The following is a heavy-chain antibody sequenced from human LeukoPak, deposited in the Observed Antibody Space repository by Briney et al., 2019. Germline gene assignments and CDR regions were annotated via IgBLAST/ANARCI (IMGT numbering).Heavy chain of an antibody. CDR3: ARIGQQLRAFDI. J-gene: IGHJ3*02. Sequence: SETLSLTCTVSGGSISSSSYYWGWIRQPPGKGLEWIGSIYYSGSTYYNPSLKSRVTMSVDTSKNQFSLKLSSVTAADTAVYYCARIGQQLRAFDIWGQGTMVTVSS. CDR2: IYYSGST. CDR1: GGSISSSSYY. D-gene: IGHD6-13*01. V-gene: IGHV4-39*07.